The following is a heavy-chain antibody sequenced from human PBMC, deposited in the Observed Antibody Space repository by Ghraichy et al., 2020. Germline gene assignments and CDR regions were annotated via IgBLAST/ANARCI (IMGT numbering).Heavy chain of an antibody. D-gene: IGHD4/OR15-4a*01. CDR1: GATLSDYY. CDR2: IDHRGGT. J-gene: IGHJ5*01. CDR3: ASITRAGAFDF. Sequence: SETLSLTCDVSGATLSDYYFTWIRQPPGKGLEWIGEIDHRGGTDYNQSLQSRVSISVDTSQNQLSLKLRSVTAADTSVYYCASITRAGAFDFWGHGSLVTVSS. V-gene: IGHV4-34*08.